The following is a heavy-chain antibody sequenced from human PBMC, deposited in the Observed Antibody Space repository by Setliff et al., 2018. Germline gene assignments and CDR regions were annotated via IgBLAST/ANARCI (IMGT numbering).Heavy chain of an antibody. CDR3: ARSGFYDSSGYYLDY. V-gene: IGHV4-38-2*02. CDR2: IDHSGYA. Sequence: ASETLSLTCIVPGFYVSRGYYWGWIRQPPGKGLEWIGNIDHSGYAYYNPSLRTRVAMSVDTSKNQFSLKLSSVTAADTAVYYCARSGFYDSSGYYLDYWGQGTLVTVSS. J-gene: IGHJ4*02. CDR1: GFYVSRGYY. D-gene: IGHD3-22*01.